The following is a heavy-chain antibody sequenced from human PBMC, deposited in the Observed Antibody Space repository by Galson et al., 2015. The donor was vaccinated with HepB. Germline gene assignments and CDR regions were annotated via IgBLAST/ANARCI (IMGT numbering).Heavy chain of an antibody. Sequence: SLRLSCAASGFTFSSYGMHWVRQAPGKGLEWVAVISYDGSNKYYADSVKGRFTISRDNSKNTLYLQMNSLRAEDTAVYYCANGPSLSFQHWGQGTLVTVSS. CDR3: ANGPSLSFQH. V-gene: IGHV3-30*18. CDR2: ISYDGSNK. J-gene: IGHJ1*01. D-gene: IGHD3-16*02. CDR1: GFTFSSYG.